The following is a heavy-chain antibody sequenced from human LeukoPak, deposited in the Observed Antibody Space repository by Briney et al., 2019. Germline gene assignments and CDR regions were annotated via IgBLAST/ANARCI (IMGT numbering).Heavy chain of an antibody. CDR1: GFTFTDYY. Sequence: GGSLRLSCAASGFTFTDYYMSWIRQAPGKGLEWVSYITNSGTTIYYADSVKGRFTISRDNAKNSLYLQMNSPRAEDTAVYYCARDGHYDILTGYFQDWGQGTLVTVSS. CDR3: ARDGHYDILTGYFQD. CDR2: ITNSGTTI. J-gene: IGHJ1*01. V-gene: IGHV3-11*01. D-gene: IGHD3-9*01.